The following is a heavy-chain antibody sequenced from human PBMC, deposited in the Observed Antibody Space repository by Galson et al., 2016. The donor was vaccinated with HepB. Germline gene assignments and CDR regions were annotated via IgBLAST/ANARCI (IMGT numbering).Heavy chain of an antibody. D-gene: IGHD2-2*01. V-gene: IGHV4-61*02. Sequence: LSLTCTVSDGSISTSSFSWNWIRQPAGKGLEWIGRFYTNGRTNYNPSLGSRVTISVDTSKNQFSLKLNSVTAADTAIYYCAGGWGFCSSTTCYGGAFDYWGLGTLVTVSS. J-gene: IGHJ4*02. CDR3: AGGWGFCSSTTCYGGAFDY. CDR1: DGSISTSSFS. CDR2: FYTNGRT.